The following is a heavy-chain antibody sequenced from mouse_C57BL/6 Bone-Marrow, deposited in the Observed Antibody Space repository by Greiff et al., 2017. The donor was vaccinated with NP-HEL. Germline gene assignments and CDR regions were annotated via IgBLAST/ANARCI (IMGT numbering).Heavy chain of an antibody. Sequence: QVQLQQSGAELVRPGTSVKVSCKASGYAFTNYLIEWVKQRPGQGLEWIGVINPGSGGTNYNEKFKGKATLTADKSSSTAYMQLSSLTSEDSAVYFCARSWEAAQAPYAMDYWGQGTSVTVSS. J-gene: IGHJ4*01. CDR2: INPGSGGT. CDR1: GYAFTNYL. CDR3: ARSWEAAQAPYAMDY. D-gene: IGHD3-2*02. V-gene: IGHV1-54*01.